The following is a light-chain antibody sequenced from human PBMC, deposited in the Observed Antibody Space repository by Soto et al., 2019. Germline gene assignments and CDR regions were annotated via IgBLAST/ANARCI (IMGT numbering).Light chain of an antibody. CDR2: EVS. J-gene: IGLJ2*01. V-gene: IGLV2-14*01. CDR1: SSDVGSYNY. CDR3: SSYTRSSTLI. Sequence: QSALTQAASVSGSPGQSITISCTGTSSDVGSYNYVSWYQQHPGKAPKLIIYEVSNRPSGVSNRFSGSKSGNTASLTISGLQAADEADYYCSSYTRSSTLIFGGGTKLTVL.